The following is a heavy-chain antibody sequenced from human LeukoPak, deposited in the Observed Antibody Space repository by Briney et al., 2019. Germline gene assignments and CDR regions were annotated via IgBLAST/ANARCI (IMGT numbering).Heavy chain of an antibody. Sequence: PGGSLRLSCAASGFTFSSYAMHWVRQAPGKGLEWVAVISYDGSNKYYADSVKGRFTISRDNSKNTLYLQMNSLRAEDTAVYYCAKCREEQLVEGFVDYWGQGTLVTVSS. CDR1: GFTFSSYA. D-gene: IGHD6-13*01. V-gene: IGHV3-30-3*02. CDR2: ISYDGSNK. J-gene: IGHJ4*02. CDR3: AKCREEQLVEGFVDY.